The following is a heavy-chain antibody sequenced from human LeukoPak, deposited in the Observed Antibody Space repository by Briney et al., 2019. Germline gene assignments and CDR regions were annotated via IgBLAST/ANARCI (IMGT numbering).Heavy chain of an antibody. CDR2: MRYDGKTE. CDR3: AKVLVAIVRQYSDS. CDR1: GFTFSSYC. Sequence: GGSLRHSCTASGFTFSSYCVPWVRQTPGRGLEWVAFMRYDGKTEYYADSVKGRFTIAREDSHSTVHLHMKDLRPDDASISFCAKVLVAIVRQYSDSWGQGTLVSVSS. D-gene: IGHD2-15*01. V-gene: IGHV3-30*02. J-gene: IGHJ4*02.